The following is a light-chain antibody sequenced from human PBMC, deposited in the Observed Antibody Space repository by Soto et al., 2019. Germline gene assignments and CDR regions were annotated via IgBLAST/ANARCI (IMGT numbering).Light chain of an antibody. CDR3: QQRSNWPLT. CDR2: DAS. V-gene: IGKV3-11*01. J-gene: IGKJ4*01. CDR1: QSVSSY. Sequence: EIVLTQSPATLSLSPGERATLSCRASQSVSSYLAWYQQKPGQAPRLLMSDASNRATGIPARFSGSGSGTDFTPTLRSLEPEAFAVYYCQQRSNWPLTFGGGTTVEIK.